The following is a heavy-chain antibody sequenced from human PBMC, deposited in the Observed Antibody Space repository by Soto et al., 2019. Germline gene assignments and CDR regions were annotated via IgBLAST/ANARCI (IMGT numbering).Heavy chain of an antibody. CDR1: GFTFGSYA. V-gene: IGHV3-23*01. CDR2: ISGSGGST. D-gene: IGHD3-10*01. CDR3: AKDRAFGFSMVRGIDY. J-gene: IGHJ4*02. Sequence: GGSLRLSCAASGFTFGSYAMSWVRQAPGKGLEWVSAISGSGGSTYYADSVKGRFTISRDNSKNTLYLQMNSLRAEDTAVYYCAKDRAFGFSMVRGIDYWGQGTLVTVSS.